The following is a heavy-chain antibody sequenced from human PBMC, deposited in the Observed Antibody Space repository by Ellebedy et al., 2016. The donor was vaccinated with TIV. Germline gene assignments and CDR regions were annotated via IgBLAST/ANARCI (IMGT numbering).Heavy chain of an antibody. CDR1: GFTVSRNY. Sequence: GESLKISCAASGFTVSRNYMSWVRQAPGKGLEWVSVISSGGITYYTDSVKGRFTISRDNSKNTLYLQMNSLRAEDTAVYYCARDPGYSSSWYPYYYGMDVWGQGTTVTVSS. CDR3: ARDPGYSSSWYPYYYGMDV. CDR2: ISSGGIT. D-gene: IGHD6-13*01. V-gene: IGHV3-66*01. J-gene: IGHJ6*02.